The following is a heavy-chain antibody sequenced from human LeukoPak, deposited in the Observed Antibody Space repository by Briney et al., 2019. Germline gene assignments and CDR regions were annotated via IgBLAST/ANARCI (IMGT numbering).Heavy chain of an antibody. D-gene: IGHD2-8*01. CDR2: INPSVGTT. CDR1: VYTFTSSY. CDR3: ARPRGGQYEDPFDI. Sequence: ASVKVSCKASVYTFTSSYIHWVRHAPGQPLEWMGIINPSVGTTIYAQKFQGRVTMTRDMSTSTVYLELSSLSSEATAVYYCARPRGGQYEDPFDIRGQGTVVTVSS. V-gene: IGHV1-46*01. J-gene: IGHJ3*02.